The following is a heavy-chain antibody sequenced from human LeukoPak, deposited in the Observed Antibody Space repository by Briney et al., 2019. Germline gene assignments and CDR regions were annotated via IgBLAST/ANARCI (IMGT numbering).Heavy chain of an antibody. CDR3: AKDLYDSSGPLDY. J-gene: IGHJ4*02. D-gene: IGHD3-22*01. Sequence: GGSLRLSCAASGFTFSSYGMHWVRQAPGKGLEWVAVMWYGGSNKYYADSVKGRFTISRDNSKNTLYLQMNSLRAEDTAVYYCAKDLYDSSGPLDYWGQGTLVTVSS. V-gene: IGHV3-30*02. CDR1: GFTFSSYG. CDR2: MWYGGSNK.